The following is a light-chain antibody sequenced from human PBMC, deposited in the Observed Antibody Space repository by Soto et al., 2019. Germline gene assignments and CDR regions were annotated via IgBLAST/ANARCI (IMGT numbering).Light chain of an antibody. J-gene: IGKJ2*01. V-gene: IGKV1-33*01. CDR1: QDISNF. Sequence: DIQMTQSPSSVSASERDRVTITCQASQDISNFLNWYQQKPGKAHNLLLYDASNLETGVASRFSGSGSGTDFALPISSLKPEDIETYYCQQYDNLYTFGQGTKLEIK. CDR2: DAS. CDR3: QQYDNLYT.